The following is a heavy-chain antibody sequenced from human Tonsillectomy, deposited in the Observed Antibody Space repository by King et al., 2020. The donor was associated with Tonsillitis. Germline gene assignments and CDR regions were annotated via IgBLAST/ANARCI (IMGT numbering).Heavy chain of an antibody. V-gene: IGHV1-46*03. Sequence: VQLVESGAEVKKPGASVKVSCKASGYTFTSYYMHWVRQAPGQGLEWMGLINPSGGSTSYAQKFQGRVTMTRDTSTSTVYMELSSLRSEDTAVYYCVRGEWLGGSFDYWGQGTLVTVSS. D-gene: IGHD6-19*01. CDR1: GYTFTSYY. CDR2: INPSGGST. J-gene: IGHJ4*02. CDR3: VRGEWLGGSFDY.